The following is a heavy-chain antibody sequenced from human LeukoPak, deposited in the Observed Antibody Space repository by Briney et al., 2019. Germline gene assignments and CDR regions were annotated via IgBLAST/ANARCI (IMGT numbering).Heavy chain of an antibody. D-gene: IGHD1-7*01. Sequence: ASVKVSCKASGGTFSSYGISWVRQAPGQGLEWMGWISAYNGNTNYAQKLQGRVTMTTDTSTSTAYMELRSLRSDDTAVYYCARDRLTVAGTTSFDYWGQGTLVTVSS. J-gene: IGHJ4*02. CDR3: ARDRLTVAGTTSFDY. CDR2: ISAYNGNT. V-gene: IGHV1-18*01. CDR1: GGTFSSYG.